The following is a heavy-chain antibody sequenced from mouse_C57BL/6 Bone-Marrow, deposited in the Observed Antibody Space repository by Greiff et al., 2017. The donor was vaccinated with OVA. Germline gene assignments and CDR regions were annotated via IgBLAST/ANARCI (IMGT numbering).Heavy chain of an antibody. CDR3: ASLDYGSSHWYFDV. V-gene: IGHV1-36*01. CDR1: GFTFTDYY. D-gene: IGHD1-1*01. CDR2: VYPYNGGT. Sequence: VQLQQSGPVLVKPGPSVKISCKASGFTFTDYYMHWVKQSHGKSLEWIGLVYPYNGGTSYNQKFKGKATLTVDTSSRTAYMELNSLTSEDSAVYYCASLDYGSSHWYFDVWGTGTTVTVSS. J-gene: IGHJ1*03.